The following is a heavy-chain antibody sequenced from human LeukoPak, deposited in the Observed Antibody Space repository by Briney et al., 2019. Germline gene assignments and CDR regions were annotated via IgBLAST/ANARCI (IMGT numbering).Heavy chain of an antibody. CDR3: ARDQTRPNYGDYSRWFDP. J-gene: IGHJ5*02. CDR2: ISGSGGST. Sequence: GGSLRLSCAASGFTFSSYAMSWVRQAPGKGLEWVSAISGSGGSTYYADSVKGRFTISRDNSKNTLYLQMNSLRAEDTAVYYCARDQTRPNYGDYSRWFDPWGQGTLVTVSS. V-gene: IGHV3-23*01. D-gene: IGHD4-17*01. CDR1: GFTFSSYA.